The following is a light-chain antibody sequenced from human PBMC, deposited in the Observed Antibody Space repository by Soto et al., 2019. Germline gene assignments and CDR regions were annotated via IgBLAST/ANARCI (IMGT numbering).Light chain of an antibody. CDR3: QQSYSSPPT. V-gene: IGKV1-39*01. CDR2: AAS. Sequence: DIQMTQSPSSLSASVEDRVIITCRASQSISNHLNWYQQKPGKAPKLLIFAASSLQSGVPSRFSGSRSGPDFTLTISSLQHEDFATYYCQQSYSSPPTFGQGPKADIK. J-gene: IGKJ1*01. CDR1: QSISNH.